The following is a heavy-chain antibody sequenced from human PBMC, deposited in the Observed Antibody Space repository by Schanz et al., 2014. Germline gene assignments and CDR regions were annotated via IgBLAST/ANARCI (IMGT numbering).Heavy chain of an antibody. CDR3: AKDGRLPYYGTGSDFDY. Sequence: EMQLLESGGGLVQPGGSLRLSCAASGFTFSIYGMSWVRQAPGKGLEWVSRMIGSGSSVFYADSVKGRFTISRDNLKNTVYLQMNSLRAGDTAVYYCAKDGRLPYYGTGSDFDYWGQGTLDAVSS. D-gene: IGHD3-22*01. J-gene: IGHJ4*02. V-gene: IGHV3-23*01. CDR2: MIGSGSSV. CDR1: GFTFSIYG.